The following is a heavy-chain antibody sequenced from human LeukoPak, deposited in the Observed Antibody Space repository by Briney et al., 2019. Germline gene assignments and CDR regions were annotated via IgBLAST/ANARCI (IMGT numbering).Heavy chain of an antibody. CDR3: ARQKCTSTSCLTKNAFDI. CDR1: GSIISYY. D-gene: IGHD2-2*01. CDR2: IYTSGST. Sequence: SETLSLTCTVSGSIISYYWSWIRQPPGKGLEWIGYIYTSGSTNYNPSLKSRVTISVDTSKNQFSLHLSSVTAADTAVYYCARQKCTSTSCLTKNAFDIWGQGTMVTVSS. J-gene: IGHJ3*02. V-gene: IGHV4-4*09.